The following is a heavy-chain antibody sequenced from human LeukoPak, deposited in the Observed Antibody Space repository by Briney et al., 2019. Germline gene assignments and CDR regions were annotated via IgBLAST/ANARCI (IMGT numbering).Heavy chain of an antibody. CDR1: GGSISSSSYY. J-gene: IGHJ4*02. D-gene: IGHD5-18*01. CDR2: IYYSGST. V-gene: IGHV4-39*07. Sequence: KPSETLSLTCTVSGGSISSSSYYWGWIRQPPGKGLEWIGSIYYSGSTYYNPSLKSRVTISVDTSKNQFSLKLSSVTAADTAVYYCAREADTAMVTGPLDYWGQGTLVTVSS. CDR3: AREADTAMVTGPLDY.